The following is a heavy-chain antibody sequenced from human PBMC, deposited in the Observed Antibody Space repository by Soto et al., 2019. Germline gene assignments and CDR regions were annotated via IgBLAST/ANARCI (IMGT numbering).Heavy chain of an antibody. CDR2: IKQDGSEK. CDR3: ARVRSSGYHAFDI. CDR1: GFTFSSYW. J-gene: IGHJ3*02. V-gene: IGHV3-7*03. D-gene: IGHD6-19*01. Sequence: VGSLRLSCAASGFTFSSYWMSWVRQAPGKGLEWVANIKQDGSEKYYVDSVKGRFTISRDNAKNSLYLQMNSLRAEDTAVYYCARVRSSGYHAFDIWGQGTMVTVSS.